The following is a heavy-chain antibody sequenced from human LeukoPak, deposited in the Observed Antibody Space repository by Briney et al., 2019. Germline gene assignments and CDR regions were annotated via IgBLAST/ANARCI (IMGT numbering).Heavy chain of an antibody. CDR1: GFTFSSYA. V-gene: IGHV3-23*01. CDR2: ISGSGGST. CDR3: ANPSNYDFWSGHPHFDY. J-gene: IGHJ4*02. D-gene: IGHD3-3*01. Sequence: GGSLRLSCAASGFTFSSYAMSWVRQAPGKGLEWVSAISGSGGSTYYADSVKGRFTISRDNSKNTLYLQMSSLRAEDTAVYYCANPSNYDFWSGHPHFDYWGQGTLVTVSS.